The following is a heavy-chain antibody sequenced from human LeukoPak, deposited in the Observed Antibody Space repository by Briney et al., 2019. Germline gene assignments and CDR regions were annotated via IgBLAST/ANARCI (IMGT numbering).Heavy chain of an antibody. J-gene: IGHJ4*02. V-gene: IGHV3-23*01. Sequence: GGSLRLSCAASGFTFSSYAMSWVRQAPGKGLEWVSAISGSGGSTYYADSVKGRFTISRDNSKNTLYLQMNSLRAEDTALYYCAKPFKWGSAYYYFDYWGQGALVTVSS. CDR3: AKPFKWGSAYYYFDY. CDR2: ISGSGGST. D-gene: IGHD3-22*01. CDR1: GFTFSSYA.